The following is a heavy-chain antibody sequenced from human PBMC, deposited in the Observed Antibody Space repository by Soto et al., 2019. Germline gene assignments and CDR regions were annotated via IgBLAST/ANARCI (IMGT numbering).Heavy chain of an antibody. CDR2: IDYSGST. Sequence: SETLSLTCTVSGGSISSGGYYWSWIRQHPGKGLEWIGYIDYSGSTYYNPSLKSRVTISVDTSKNQFSLKLSSVTAADTAVYYSARESFTYYYDSSGYSVWGQGTLVTVSS. V-gene: IGHV4-31*03. D-gene: IGHD3-22*01. CDR1: GGSISSGGYY. CDR3: ARESFTYYYDSSGYSV. J-gene: IGHJ4*02.